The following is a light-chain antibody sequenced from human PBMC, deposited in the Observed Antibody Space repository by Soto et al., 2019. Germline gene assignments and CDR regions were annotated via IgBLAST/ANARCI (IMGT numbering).Light chain of an antibody. Sequence: QSALTQPASVSGSPGQSITISCTGTSSDVGSYSLVSWYQQHPGKAPKLMIYEVSKRPSGVSNRFSASKSGNTASLTISGLXAEDEADYYCCSYAGSTTLYVFGSGTKV. J-gene: IGLJ1*01. V-gene: IGLV2-23*02. CDR3: CSYAGSTTLYV. CDR1: SSDVGSYSL. CDR2: EVS.